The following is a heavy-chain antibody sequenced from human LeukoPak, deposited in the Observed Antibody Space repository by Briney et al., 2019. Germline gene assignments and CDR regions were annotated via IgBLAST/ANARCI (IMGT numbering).Heavy chain of an antibody. V-gene: IGHV4-59*01. D-gene: IGHD2-15*01. CDR3: ARDRGDYSCDY. CDR2: IYYSGST. Sequence: PSETLSLTCTVSGGSISSYYWSWIRQPPGKGLEWIGYIYYSGSTNYNPSLKSRVTISVDTSKNQFPLKLSSVTAADTAVYYCARDRGDYSCDYWGQGTLVTVSS. CDR1: GGSISSYY. J-gene: IGHJ4*02.